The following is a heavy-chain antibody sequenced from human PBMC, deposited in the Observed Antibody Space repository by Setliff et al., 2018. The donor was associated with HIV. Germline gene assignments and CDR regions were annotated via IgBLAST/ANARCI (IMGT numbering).Heavy chain of an antibody. D-gene: IGHD6-19*01. J-gene: IGHJ4*02. CDR1: GFTFSSYA. CDR2: ISSNGGST. CDR3: ARDNSVWSTDF. Sequence: LRLSCAASGFTFSSYAMHWVRQAPGKGLEYVSAISSNGGSTYYADSVKGRVTLTRDTSTTTVYMELRSLRSEDTAVYFCARDNSVWSTDFWGQGTLVTVSS. V-gene: IGHV3-64*02.